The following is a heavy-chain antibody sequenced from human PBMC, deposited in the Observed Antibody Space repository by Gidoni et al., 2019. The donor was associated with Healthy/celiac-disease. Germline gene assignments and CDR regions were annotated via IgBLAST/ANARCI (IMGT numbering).Heavy chain of an antibody. V-gene: IGHV6-1*01. Sequence: QVQLQQSGPGLVKPSQTLSLTCAISGASVPRNSAAWNWIRQSPSRGLEWLGRTYYRSKWYNDYAVSVKSRITINPDTSKNQFSLQLNSVTPEDTAVYYCASGRAATDYYYYYGMDVWGQGTTVTVSS. CDR2: TYYRSKWYN. D-gene: IGHD1-26*01. CDR3: ASGRAATDYYYYYGMDV. J-gene: IGHJ6*02. CDR1: GASVPRNSAA.